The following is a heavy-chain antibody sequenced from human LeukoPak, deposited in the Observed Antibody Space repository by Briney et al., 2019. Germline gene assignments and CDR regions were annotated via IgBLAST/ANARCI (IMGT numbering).Heavy chain of an antibody. D-gene: IGHD6-13*01. CDR1: GGSISSYY. CDR2: IYYSGST. J-gene: IGHJ6*02. V-gene: IGHV4-59*12. Sequence: SETLSLTCTVSGGSISSYYWSWVRQPPGKGLEWIGFIYYSGSTNYNPSLKSRVTMSVDTSKNQFSLKLSSVTAADTAVYYCARVGGIAAASFANTREAYYYYGMDVWGQGTTVTVSS. CDR3: ARVGGIAAASFANTREAYYYYGMDV.